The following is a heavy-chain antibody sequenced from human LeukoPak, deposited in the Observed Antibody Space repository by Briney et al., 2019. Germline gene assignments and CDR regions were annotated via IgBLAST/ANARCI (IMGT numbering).Heavy chain of an antibody. Sequence: GGSLRLSCAASGFTFSSYAMSWVRQAPGKGLEWVSVISGSGGRTYYADSVKGRFTISRDNSKNTLYLLMNSLRGEDTAVYYCAKDLGYSGYDPLDHWGQGTLVTVSS. CDR3: AKDLGYSGYDPLDH. V-gene: IGHV3-23*01. CDR2: ISGSGGRT. J-gene: IGHJ4*02. CDR1: GFTFSSYA. D-gene: IGHD5-12*01.